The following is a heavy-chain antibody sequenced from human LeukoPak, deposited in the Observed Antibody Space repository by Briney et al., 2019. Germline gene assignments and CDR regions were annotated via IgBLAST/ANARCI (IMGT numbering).Heavy chain of an antibody. V-gene: IGHV1-46*01. Sequence: EASVKVSCKASAYTFTSYYIHWVRQAPGQGPEWMGIINPSGGSTTYAQRFQGRVTMSRDTSTSTVYMELSSLRSQDTAVYYCARRPVTRFQPFDYWGQGTLVTVSS. CDR2: INPSGGST. CDR3: ARRPVTRFQPFDY. CDR1: AYTFTSYY. J-gene: IGHJ4*02. D-gene: IGHD3-3*01.